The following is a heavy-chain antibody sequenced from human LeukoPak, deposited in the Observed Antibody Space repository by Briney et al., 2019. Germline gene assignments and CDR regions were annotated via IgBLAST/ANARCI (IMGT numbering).Heavy chain of an antibody. V-gene: IGHV4-30-4*08. J-gene: IGHJ4*02. D-gene: IGHD4-17*01. CDR1: GGSISSGDYY. CDR2: IYYSGST. CDR3: ARGTRYGDYLFDY. Sequence: SETLSLTCTVSGGSISSGDYYWSWIRQPPGKGLEWIGYIYYSGSTYYNPSLKSRVTISVDTSKNQFSLKLSSVTAADTAVYYCARGTRYGDYLFDYWGQGTLVTVSS.